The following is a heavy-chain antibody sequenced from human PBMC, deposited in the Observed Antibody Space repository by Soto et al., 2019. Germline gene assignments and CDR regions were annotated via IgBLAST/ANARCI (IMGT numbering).Heavy chain of an antibody. CDR3: AHLVVAGLTYYCDY. Sequence: QITLKESGPTLVKPTQTLTLTCTFSGFSLSTSAVGVGWIRQPPGKALEWLAFIYWDDDKRYSPSLKSSLTITKDTSKDQVVLAMTNMDPVDTATYYWAHLVVAGLTYYCDYWCQGTLVTVSS. V-gene: IGHV2-5*02. CDR2: IYWDDDK. CDR1: GFSLSTSAVG. J-gene: IGHJ4*02. D-gene: IGHD2-15*01.